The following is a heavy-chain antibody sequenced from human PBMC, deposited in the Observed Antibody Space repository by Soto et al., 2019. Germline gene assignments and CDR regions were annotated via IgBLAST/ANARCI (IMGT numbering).Heavy chain of an antibody. CDR2: ISVSNGYT. Sequence: ASLQVCCEAALYGFNSYGINWVRPATGQGLEWMGWISVSNGYTNYAQNLQGRVTMTADTSTNVAYMELRSLRSDDTAVYYCTRENAAAASPTLDYWGHGTLVNGAS. D-gene: IGHD6-13*01. V-gene: IGHV1-18*01. J-gene: IGHJ4*01. CDR3: TRENAAAASPTLDY. CDR1: LYGFNSYG.